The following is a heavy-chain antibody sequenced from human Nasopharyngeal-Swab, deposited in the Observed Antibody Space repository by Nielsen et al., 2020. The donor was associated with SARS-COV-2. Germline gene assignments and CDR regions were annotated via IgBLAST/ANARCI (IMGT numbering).Heavy chain of an antibody. J-gene: IGHJ4*02. D-gene: IGHD3-22*01. CDR1: EFTFSSYA. CDR2: ISGSGGST. V-gene: IGHV3-23*01. Sequence: GESLKISCAASEFTFSSYAMSWVRQAPGKGLEWVSAISGSGGSTYYADSVKGRFTISRDNSKNTLYLQMNSLRAEDTAVYYCAKDRALYYYDSSGYYYSSYWGQGTLVTVSS. CDR3: AKDRALYYYDSSGYYYSSY.